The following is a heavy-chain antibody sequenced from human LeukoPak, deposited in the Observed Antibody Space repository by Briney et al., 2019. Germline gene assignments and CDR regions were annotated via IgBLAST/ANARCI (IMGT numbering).Heavy chain of an antibody. CDR2: MNPNSGNT. D-gene: IGHD6-6*01. J-gene: IGHJ4*02. CDR1: GYTFTNFD. V-gene: IGHV1-8*03. Sequence: ASVKVSCKASGYTFTNFDINWVRQATGQGLEWMGWMNPNSGNTGFAQKFQGRVTITRNTSISTAYMELSSLRAEDTAVYYCARDGIAARPEDYWGQGTLVTVSS. CDR3: ARDGIAARPEDY.